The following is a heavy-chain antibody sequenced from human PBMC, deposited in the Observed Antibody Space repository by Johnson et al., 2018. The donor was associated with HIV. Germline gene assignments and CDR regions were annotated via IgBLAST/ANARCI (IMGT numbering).Heavy chain of an antibody. CDR3: AKVDTAMVNAFDI. J-gene: IGHJ3*02. CDR1: GFTFSSYG. D-gene: IGHD5-18*01. V-gene: IGHV3-30*02. CDR2: IRYDGSKK. Sequence: QVQLVESGGGVVQPGGSLRLSCAASGFTFSSYGMHWVRQAPGKGLEWVAFIRYDGSKKYYADSVKGRFTISRDNSKNTLYLQMHSLRAEDTAVYYCAKVDTAMVNAFDIWGQGTMVTVSS.